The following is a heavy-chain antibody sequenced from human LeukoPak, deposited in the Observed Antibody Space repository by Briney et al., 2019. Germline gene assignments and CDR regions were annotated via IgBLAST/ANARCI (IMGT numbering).Heavy chain of an antibody. CDR1: GGSMRSYY. J-gene: IGHJ3*02. CDR3: ARAPIGFGAFDI. Sequence: SETLSPSCTVSGGSMRSYYWVWIRQPPGKGLEWIGYIYYSGSTDCNPSLKSRVTISVDTSKNQFSLKMSSVTAADTAVYYCARAPIGFGAFDIGCPGTMVTVSS. CDR2: IYYSGST. D-gene: IGHD2-15*01. V-gene: IGHV4-59*01.